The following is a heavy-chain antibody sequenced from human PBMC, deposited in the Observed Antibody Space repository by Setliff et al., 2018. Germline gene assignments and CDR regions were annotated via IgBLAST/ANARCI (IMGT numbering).Heavy chain of an antibody. CDR3: AKGLRGVVYYYYGLDV. J-gene: IGHJ6*02. V-gene: IGHV3-23*05. Sequence: GGSLRLSCAASGFTFSSYTMNWVRQAPGKGLEWVSTIYSGGSIFYADSVKGRFTISRDNSKNTLYLQMNSLRAEDTAVYYCAKGLRGVVYYYYGLDVWGQGTTVTVSS. CDR1: GFTFSSYT. CDR2: IYSGGSI. D-gene: IGHD3-3*01.